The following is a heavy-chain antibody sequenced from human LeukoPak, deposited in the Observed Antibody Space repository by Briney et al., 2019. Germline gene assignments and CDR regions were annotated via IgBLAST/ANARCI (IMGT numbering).Heavy chain of an antibody. CDR2: IKQDGSEK. V-gene: IGHV3-7*03. CDR1: GFTFSSYA. CDR3: ARPLGKGQDY. Sequence: GGSLRLSCAASGFTFSSYAIHWVRQAPGKGLEWVANIKQDGSEKYYVDSVKGRFTISRDNPKNSLYLQMNSLRAEDTAVYYCARPLGKGQDYWGQGTLVTVSS. D-gene: IGHD7-27*01. J-gene: IGHJ4*02.